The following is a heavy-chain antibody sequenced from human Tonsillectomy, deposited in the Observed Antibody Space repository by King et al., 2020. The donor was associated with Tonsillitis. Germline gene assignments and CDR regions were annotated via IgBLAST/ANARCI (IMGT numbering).Heavy chain of an antibody. V-gene: IGHV3-23*04. Sequence: EVQLVESGGGLVQPGGSLRLSCAASGFTFSNYAMSWVRQALGKGLEWVSVIGGGGGCTYYAESVKGRFTISRDNSKNTLFLQMNSLRAEDTAVYYCANMEWADSSVHYFDYWGHGTLVTVSA. CDR3: ANMEWADSSVHYFDY. D-gene: IGHD3-22*01. J-gene: IGHJ4*01. CDR1: GFTFSNYA. CDR2: IGGGGGCT.